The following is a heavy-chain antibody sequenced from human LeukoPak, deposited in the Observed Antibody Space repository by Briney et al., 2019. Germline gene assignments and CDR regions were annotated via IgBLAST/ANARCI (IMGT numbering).Heavy chain of an antibody. CDR2: IHYGGST. CDR1: SGSITRHD. V-gene: IGHV4-59*11. CDR3: ARDSVDESSGYYPSGAFDL. D-gene: IGHD3-22*01. Sequence: SETLSLTCTVSSGSITRHDWTWIRQPPGKGLEWIGYIHYGGSTNYNPSLKSRVTISVDTSKKQFSLNMSSVTPADTALYYCARDSVDESSGYYPSGAFDLWGQGTLVTAPS. J-gene: IGHJ3*01.